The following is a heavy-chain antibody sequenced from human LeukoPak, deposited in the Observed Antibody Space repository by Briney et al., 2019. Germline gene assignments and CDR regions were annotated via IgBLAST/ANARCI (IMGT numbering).Heavy chain of an antibody. Sequence: ASVRVSCKASGYTFTGYYMHWVRQAPGQGLEWMGWINPNSGGTNYAQKFQGRVTMTRDTSISTAYMELSRLRSDDTAVYYCTRGEYSSSSGAFYYYYYMDVWGKGTTVTISS. V-gene: IGHV1-2*02. CDR2: INPNSGGT. J-gene: IGHJ6*03. D-gene: IGHD6-6*01. CDR3: TRGEYSSSSGAFYYYYYMDV. CDR1: GYTFTGYY.